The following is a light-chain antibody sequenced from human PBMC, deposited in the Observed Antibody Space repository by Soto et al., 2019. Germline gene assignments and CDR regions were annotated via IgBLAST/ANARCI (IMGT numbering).Light chain of an antibody. J-gene: IGKJ2*01. Sequence: DIQMTQSPSSLSASVGDRITITCQASEDITNYLHWYQQKPGKATKLLIYDASNLETGVPSRFSGSGSGTDISFTISSLQAEDITTYYCQQYDYMPYTFGQGTKLEMK. CDR1: EDITNY. CDR3: QQYDYMPYT. CDR2: DAS. V-gene: IGKV1-33*01.